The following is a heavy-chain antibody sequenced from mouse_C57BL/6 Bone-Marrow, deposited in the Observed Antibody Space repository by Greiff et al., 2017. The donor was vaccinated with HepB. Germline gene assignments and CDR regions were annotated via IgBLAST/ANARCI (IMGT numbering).Heavy chain of an antibody. CDR1: GYTFTSYG. J-gene: IGHJ2*01. Sequence: VQLQQSGAELARPGASVKLSCKASGYTFTSYGISWVKQSTGPGLEWIGEIYPRSGNTYYNEKFKGKATLTADKSSSTAYMELRSLTSEDAAVYFCARGDYYGSSSGYFDYWGQGTTLTVSS. CDR2: IYPRSGNT. V-gene: IGHV1-81*01. CDR3: ARGDYYGSSSGYFDY. D-gene: IGHD1-1*01.